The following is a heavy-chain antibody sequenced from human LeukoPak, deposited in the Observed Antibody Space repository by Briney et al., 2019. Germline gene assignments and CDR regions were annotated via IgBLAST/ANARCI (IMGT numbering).Heavy chain of an antibody. D-gene: IGHD3-16*01. Sequence: GGSLRLSCATSGFTVSSSYLSWVRQAPGKGLEWVSVIYSDGSTYYADSVKGRFTISRDNSKNTLFLQMNSLRAEDTAVYYCARDSGGFDYWGQGTLVTVSS. CDR2: IYSDGST. V-gene: IGHV3-66*01. CDR3: ARDSGGFDY. CDR1: GFTVSSSY. J-gene: IGHJ4*02.